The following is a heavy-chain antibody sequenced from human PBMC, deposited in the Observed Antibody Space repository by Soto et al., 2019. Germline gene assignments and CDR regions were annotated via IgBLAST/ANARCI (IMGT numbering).Heavy chain of an antibody. V-gene: IGHV4-39*01. D-gene: IGHD6-19*01. J-gene: IGHJ4*02. CDR1: GGSISSSSYY. CDR2: IYYSGGT. Sequence: KPSETLSLTCTVSGGSISSSSYYWGWIRQPPGKGLEWIGSIYYSGGTYYNPSLKSRVTISVDTSKNQFSLKLSSVTAADTAVYYCARLSSGWCDYWGQGTLVTSPQ. CDR3: ARLSSGWCDY.